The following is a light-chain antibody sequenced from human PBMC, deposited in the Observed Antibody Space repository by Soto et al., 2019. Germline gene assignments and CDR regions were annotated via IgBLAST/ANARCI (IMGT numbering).Light chain of an antibody. V-gene: IGLV2-11*01. CDR2: DVN. J-gene: IGLJ3*02. CDR3: CSYRSSYTLV. CDR1: SSDVGGYNY. Sequence: QSALTQPRSVSGSPGQSVTISCTGTSSDVGGYNYVSWYQQYPGKAPKFMIYDVNKRPSGVSDRFSGSKSGNTASLTISGLQAEEEADYHCCSYRSSYTLVFGGGTKLTVL.